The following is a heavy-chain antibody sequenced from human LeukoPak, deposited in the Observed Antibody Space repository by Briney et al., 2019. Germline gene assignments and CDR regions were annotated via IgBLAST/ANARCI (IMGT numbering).Heavy chain of an antibody. CDR2: ISGGST. D-gene: IGHD5-18*01. CDR1: GFTVSTNE. Sequence: GGSLRLSCAVSGFTVSTNEMSWVRQAPGKGLEWVSSISGGSTYYADSRKGRFTISRDNSKNTLYLQMNSLRAEDTAVYYCARERAGYQGIYAFDIWGQGTMVTVSS. V-gene: IGHV3-38-3*01. J-gene: IGHJ3*02. CDR3: ARERAGYQGIYAFDI.